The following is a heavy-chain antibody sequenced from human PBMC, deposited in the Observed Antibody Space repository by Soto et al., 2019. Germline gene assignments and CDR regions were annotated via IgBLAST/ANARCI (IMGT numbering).Heavy chain of an antibody. CDR3: ARASREPLKARYYYYYMDV. V-gene: IGHV1-69*13. Sequence: ASVKVSCKASGGTFSSYAISWVRQAPGQGLEWMGGIIPIFGTANYAQKFQGRVTITADESTSTAYMELSSLRSEDTAVYYCARASREPLKARYYYYYMDVWGKGTTVTVSS. CDR2: IIPIFGTA. J-gene: IGHJ6*03. CDR1: GGTFSSYA.